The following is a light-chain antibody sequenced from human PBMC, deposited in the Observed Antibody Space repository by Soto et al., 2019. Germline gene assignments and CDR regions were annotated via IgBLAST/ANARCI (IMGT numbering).Light chain of an antibody. CDR2: GAS. CDR3: PQYGSSGT. J-gene: IGKJ1*01. CDR1: QSVSNND. Sequence: EIVLTQSPGTLSLSPGERATLSCRASQSVSNNDLAWYQQTPGQAPRLLIYGASNRATGIPDRFSGSGSGTDVTLTFSGLEAEDVGVWSRPQYGSSGTFGQGTKVDI. V-gene: IGKV3-20*01.